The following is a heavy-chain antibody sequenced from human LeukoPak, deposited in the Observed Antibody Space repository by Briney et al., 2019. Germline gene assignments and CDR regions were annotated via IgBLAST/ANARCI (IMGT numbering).Heavy chain of an antibody. V-gene: IGHV3-23*01. CDR3: SKKGQNGDYGKPD. D-gene: IGHD4-17*01. CDR1: GFTFSTYD. J-gene: IGHJ4*02. Sequence: GGSLRLSCAASGFTFSTYDMYWVRQAPGKGLECVASISRNSGAYTYYAASVKGRFTISRDNSRSTLYLQMNGLRAEDTAVYFCSKKGQNGDYGKPDWGQGTLVTVSS. CDR2: ISRNSGAYT.